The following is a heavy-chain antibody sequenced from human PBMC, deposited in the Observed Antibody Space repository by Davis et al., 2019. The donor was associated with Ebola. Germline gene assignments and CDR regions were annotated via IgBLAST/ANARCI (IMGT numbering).Heavy chain of an antibody. J-gene: IGHJ4*02. CDR1: GVSISGYY. Sequence: MPSETLSLTCTVSGVSISGYYWSWIRQPPGRGLEWIGYIHYSGGTNYNPSLKSRVTISVDTSMNQLSLKLSSVTAADTAVYYCARMGYNSGGYYYDIDYWGQGTLVTVSS. D-gene: IGHD3-22*01. V-gene: IGHV4-59*08. CDR2: IHYSGGT. CDR3: ARMGYNSGGYYYDIDY.